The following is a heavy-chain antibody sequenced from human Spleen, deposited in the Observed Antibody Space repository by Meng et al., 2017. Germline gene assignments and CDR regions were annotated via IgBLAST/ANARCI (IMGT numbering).Heavy chain of an antibody. J-gene: IGHJ3*02. D-gene: IGHD5-12*01. CDR3: AKEGLGVVARAFDI. Sequence: GESLKISCAASGFTFDDYAMHWVRQAPGKGLEWVSLISWDGGSTYYADSVKGRFTISRDNSKNSLYLQMNSLRAEDTALYYCAKEGLGVVARAFDIWGQGTMVTVSS. CDR1: GFTFDDYA. CDR2: ISWDGGST. V-gene: IGHV3-43D*03.